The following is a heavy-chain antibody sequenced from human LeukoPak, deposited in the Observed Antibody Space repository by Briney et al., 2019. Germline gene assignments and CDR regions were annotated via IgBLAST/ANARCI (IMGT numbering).Heavy chain of an antibody. D-gene: IGHD4-17*01. CDR2: ISGVGGST. Sequence: GGSLRLSCAASGFTFDDYAMHWVRQAPGKGLEWVSLISGVGGSTYYADSVKGRFIISRDNSKNSLYLQMNSLRTEDTALYYCATRDEDYGDYGAYYYGMDVWGQGTTVTVSS. CDR3: ATRDEDYGDYGAYYYGMDV. V-gene: IGHV3-43*02. J-gene: IGHJ6*02. CDR1: GFTFDDYA.